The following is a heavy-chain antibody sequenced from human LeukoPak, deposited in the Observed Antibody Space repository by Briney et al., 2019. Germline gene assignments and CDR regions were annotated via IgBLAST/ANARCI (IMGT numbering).Heavy chain of an antibody. J-gene: IGHJ4*02. V-gene: IGHV3-7*05. CDR1: RLTLSSYW. CDR3: AREGYGYGSRGNFCDY. CDR2: IKEDGSEK. D-gene: IGHD5-18*01. Sequence: GGSLRLSCAASRLTLSSYWMSWVRQAPGKGLEWVANIKEDGSEKYYVDSVKGRFTTSRDNAKNSVFLQMSSLRAEDTAVYYCAREGYGYGSRGNFCDYWGQGILVTVSS.